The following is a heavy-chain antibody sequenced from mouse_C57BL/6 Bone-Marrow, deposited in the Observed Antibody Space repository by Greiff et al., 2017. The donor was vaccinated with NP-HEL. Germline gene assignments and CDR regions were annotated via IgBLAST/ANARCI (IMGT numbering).Heavy chain of an antibody. Sequence: QVHLQQSGAELVKPGASVKVSCKASGYTFTSYWMHWVKQRPGQGLEWIGRIDPSDSDTNYNQKFKGKATLTVDKSSSTAYMQLSSLTSEDSAVYYCSICSSLYDCYFWVQGTTLTATS. D-gene: IGHD1-1*01. CDR1: GYTFTSYW. V-gene: IGHV1-74*01. J-gene: IGHJ2*01. CDR2: IDPSDSDT. CDR3: SICSSLYDCYF.